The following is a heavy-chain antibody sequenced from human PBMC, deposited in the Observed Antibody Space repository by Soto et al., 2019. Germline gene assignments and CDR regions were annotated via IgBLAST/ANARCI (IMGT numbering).Heavy chain of an antibody. Sequence: PGGSLRLSCAASGFTFSSYAMTWVRQAPGKGLEWVSAISGSGGNTYYADSVKGRFTISRDNSKNTLYLQMNSPRAEDTAVYYCARNRTSSRSYYDSRAFDYWGQGTLVTVSS. CDR1: GFTFSSYA. CDR2: ISGSGGNT. CDR3: ARNRTSSRSYYDSRAFDY. V-gene: IGHV3-23*01. D-gene: IGHD3-22*01. J-gene: IGHJ4*02.